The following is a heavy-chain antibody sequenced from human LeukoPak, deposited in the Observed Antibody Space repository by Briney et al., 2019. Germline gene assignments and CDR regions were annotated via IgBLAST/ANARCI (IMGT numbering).Heavy chain of an antibody. CDR1: GYTLTLFG. CDR3: ARLSETPAFYPGGRYLYLAY. CDR2: ISANNGNT. Sequence: ASVKVSCKASGYTLTLFGISWVRQAPGQGLEWMGWISANNGNTKYAQKVQGRVTMTTDTSTSTAYMELSSLKSEDTAVYYCARLSETPAFYPGGRYLYLAYWGQGAQVTVSS. J-gene: IGHJ4*02. D-gene: IGHD2-8*02. V-gene: IGHV1-18*01.